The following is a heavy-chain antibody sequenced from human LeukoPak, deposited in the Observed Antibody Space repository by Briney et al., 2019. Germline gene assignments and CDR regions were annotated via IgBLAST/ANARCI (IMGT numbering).Heavy chain of an antibody. Sequence: LRLSCAASGFTFSDYYMSWIRQPPGKGLEWIGEINHSGSTNYNPSLKSRVTISVDTSKNQFSLKLSSVTAADTAVYYCARVGPPVLVVYAYWFDPWGQGTLVTVSS. CDR1: GFTFSDYY. CDR2: INHSGST. J-gene: IGHJ5*02. V-gene: IGHV4-34*01. D-gene: IGHD2-8*02. CDR3: ARVGPPVLVVYAYWFDP.